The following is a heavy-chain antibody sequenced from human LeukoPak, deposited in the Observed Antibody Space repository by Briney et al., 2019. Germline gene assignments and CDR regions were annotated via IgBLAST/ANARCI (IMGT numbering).Heavy chain of an antibody. V-gene: IGHV3-7*05. J-gene: IGHJ4*02. CDR1: GFPFSNYW. CDR3: VAGTTY. CDR2: LKQDGTQK. D-gene: IGHD6-19*01. Sequence: GGSLSLPCPAPGFPFSNYWLTWVRQPPGTGRGWVAILKQDGTQKYYVDSVKGRFTISRDNAKNSLYLRMNSLSAEDTAVYWAVAGTTYWGQGTLVTVSS.